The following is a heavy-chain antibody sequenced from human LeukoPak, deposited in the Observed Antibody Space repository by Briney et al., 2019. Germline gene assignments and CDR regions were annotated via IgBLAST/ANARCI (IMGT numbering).Heavy chain of an antibody. V-gene: IGHV1-46*01. CDR3: ARSSSIPWLRSWFDP. D-gene: IGHD5-12*01. CDR2: INPSGGST. Sequence: ASVKVSCKASGYTFTSYYMHWVRQAPGQGLEWMGIINPSGGSTSYAQKFQGRVTMTRDTSTSTVYMELSSLRSEDTAVYYCARSSSIPWLRSWFDPWGQGTLVTVSP. J-gene: IGHJ5*02. CDR1: GYTFTSYY.